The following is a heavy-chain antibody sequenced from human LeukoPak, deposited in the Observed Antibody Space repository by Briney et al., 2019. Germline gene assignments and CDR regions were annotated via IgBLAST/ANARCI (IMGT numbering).Heavy chain of an antibody. CDR1: GFTFSSSA. V-gene: IGHV3-23*01. Sequence: GGSLRLSCAASGFTFSSSAMSWVRQAPGKGLEWVSNISGSGSGGSTYYADSVKGRFTISRDNSKNTLYLQMNSLRSDDTALYYCAKDQWLVLNYWGQGTLVTVSS. CDR3: AKDQWLVLNY. J-gene: IGHJ4*02. CDR2: ISGSGSGGST. D-gene: IGHD6-19*01.